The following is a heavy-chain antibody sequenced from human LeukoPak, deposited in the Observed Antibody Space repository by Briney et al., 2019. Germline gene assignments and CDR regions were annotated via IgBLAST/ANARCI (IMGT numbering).Heavy chain of an antibody. J-gene: IGHJ6*03. CDR3: ARGHNSSSSGFYYYYMDV. CDR2: IYYSGST. D-gene: IGHD6-6*01. Sequence: SETLSLTCTVSGGSISSYYWSWIRQPPGKGLEWIGYIYYSGSTNYNPSLKSRVTISVDTSKNQFSLKLSSVTAEDTAVYYCARGHNSSSSGFYYYYMDVWGRGTTVTVSS. CDR1: GGSISSYY. V-gene: IGHV4-59*12.